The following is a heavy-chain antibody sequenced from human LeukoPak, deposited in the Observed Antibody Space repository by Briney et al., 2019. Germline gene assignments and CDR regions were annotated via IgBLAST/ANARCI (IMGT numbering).Heavy chain of an antibody. Sequence: GGSLRLSCAASGFTFSSYWMSWVRQAPGKGLEGVANIKQDGSEKYYVDSVKGRFTIPRDNAKNSLYLQMNSLRAEDTAVYYCARGALSWLRPIYFDYWGQGTLVTVSS. CDR1: GFTFSSYW. V-gene: IGHV3-7*03. J-gene: IGHJ4*02. CDR3: ARGALSWLRPIYFDY. CDR2: IKQDGSEK. D-gene: IGHD5-12*01.